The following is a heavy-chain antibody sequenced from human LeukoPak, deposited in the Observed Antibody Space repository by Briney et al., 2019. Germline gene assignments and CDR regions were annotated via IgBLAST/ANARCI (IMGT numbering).Heavy chain of an antibody. J-gene: IGHJ5*02. CDR1: GYTFTGYY. Sequence: GASVTVSCKASGYTFTGYYMHWVRQAPGQGLEGMGWINPNSGGTNYAQKFQGGVTMTRDTSISTAYMELSRLRSDDTAVYYCARGAPIVVVPAAIGGWFDPWGQGTLVTVSS. CDR3: ARGAPIVVVPAAIGGWFDP. CDR2: INPNSGGT. V-gene: IGHV1-2*02. D-gene: IGHD2-2*02.